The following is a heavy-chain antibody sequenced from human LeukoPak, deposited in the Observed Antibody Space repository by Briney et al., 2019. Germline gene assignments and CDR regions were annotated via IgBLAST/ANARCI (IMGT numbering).Heavy chain of an antibody. D-gene: IGHD3-22*01. J-gene: IGHJ4*02. CDR3: ARVYYYDSSGYSLDGYYFDY. V-gene: IGHV5-51*01. Sequence: GESLKISCKGSGYSFTSYWIGWVRQMPGKGLEWMGIIYPGDSDTRYSPSFQGQVTTSADKSISTAYLQWSSLKASDTAMYYCARVYYYDSSGYSLDGYYFDYWGQGTLVTVSS. CDR2: IYPGDSDT. CDR1: GYSFTSYW.